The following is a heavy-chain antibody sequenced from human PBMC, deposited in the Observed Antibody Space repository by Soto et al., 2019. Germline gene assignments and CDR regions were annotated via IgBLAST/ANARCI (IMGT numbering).Heavy chain of an antibody. CDR2: MNPNTGNS. D-gene: IGHD1-1*01. J-gene: IGHJ4*02. V-gene: IGHV1-8*01. CDR3: ARRAETNGWNAFGADKYYFDF. CDR1: GYTFTSYD. Sequence: VASVEVSCKASGYTFTSYDIYWVRQATGQGLEWMGWMNPNTGNSGYAQKFQGRVTVTSDTSINTVYMELSSLRSEDTAVYYCARRAETNGWNAFGADKYYFDFWGQGTLVTVSS.